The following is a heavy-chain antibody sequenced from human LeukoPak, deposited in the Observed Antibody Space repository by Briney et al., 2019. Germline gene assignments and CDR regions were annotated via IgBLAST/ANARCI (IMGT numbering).Heavy chain of an antibody. CDR3: ARKGYSYGHDFDY. CDR2: IYYSGST. D-gene: IGHD5-18*01. J-gene: IGHJ4*02. Sequence: NWIRQHPGKGLEWIGYIYYSGSTYYNPSLKSRVTISIDTSKNQFSLKLSSVTAADTAVYYCARKGYSYGHDFDYWGQGTLVTVSS. V-gene: IGHV4-31*02.